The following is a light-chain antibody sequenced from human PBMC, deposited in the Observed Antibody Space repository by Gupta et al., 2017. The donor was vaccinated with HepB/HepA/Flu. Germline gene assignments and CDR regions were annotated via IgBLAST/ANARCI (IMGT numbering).Light chain of an antibody. CDR3: QQNNNWPPST. J-gene: IGKJ5*01. CDR1: QSVSSN. CDR2: DAS. V-gene: IGKV3-15*01. Sequence: EIVMTQSPATLSVSPGERVTLSCRASQSVSSNLAWYQQKPGQAPRLLIYDASTRATGIPDRFSGSGSGTEFTLTISSLQSEDFAVYYCQQNNNWPPSTFGQGTRLEIK.